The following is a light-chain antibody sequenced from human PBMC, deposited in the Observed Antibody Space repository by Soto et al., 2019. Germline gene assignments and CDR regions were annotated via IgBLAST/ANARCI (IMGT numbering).Light chain of an antibody. J-gene: IGKJ4*01. Sequence: DIVLTQSPGTLSLSPGERYTLSGMAIQSVSSSYLAWYQQKSGQPPRLLIYGASTRATGIPARFSGSGSGTEFTLTINDLQSEDFAVYYCQQSERWPPLTVGGGTKVEIK. V-gene: IGKV3-15*01. CDR2: GAS. CDR3: QQSERWPPLT. CDR1: QSVSSSY.